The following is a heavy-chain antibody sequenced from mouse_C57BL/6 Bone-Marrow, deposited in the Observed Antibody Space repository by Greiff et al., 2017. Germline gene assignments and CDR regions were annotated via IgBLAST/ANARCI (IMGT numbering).Heavy chain of an antibody. V-gene: IGHV1-82*01. J-gene: IGHJ2*01. CDR2: IYPGDGDT. CDR1: GYAFSSSW. D-gene: IGHD2-4*01. Sequence: VQLVKSGPELVKPGASVKISCKASGYAFSSSWMNWVKQRPGKGLEWIGRIYPGDGDTNYNGKFKGKATLTADKSSSTAYMQLSSLTSEDSAVYFCAKYDYGFDYWGQGTTLTVSS. CDR3: AKYDYGFDY.